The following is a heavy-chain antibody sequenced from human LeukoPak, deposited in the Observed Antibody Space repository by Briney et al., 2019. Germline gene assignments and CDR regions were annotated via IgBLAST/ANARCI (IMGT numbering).Heavy chain of an antibody. V-gene: IGHV3-23*01. CDR3: ARLIWAFDI. CDR2: ISGGGTST. J-gene: IGHJ3*02. CDR1: RFTFMNYA. Sequence: GGSLRLSCAASRFTFMNYAMSWVRQAPGKGLEWVSVISGGGTSTYYADSVKGRFTISRDNAKNSLYLQMNSLRAEDTAVYYCARLIWAFDIWGQGTMVTVSS.